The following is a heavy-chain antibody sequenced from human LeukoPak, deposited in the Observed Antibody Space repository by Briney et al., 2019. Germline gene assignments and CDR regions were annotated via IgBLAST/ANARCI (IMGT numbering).Heavy chain of an antibody. CDR1: GFGFGSYN. CDR2: MSFDGNHK. D-gene: IGHD4-17*01. J-gene: IGHJ6*03. CDR3: AKREVTTSPPVGYYYYMDV. Sequence: GGSLRLSCAASGFGFGSYNMYWVRQAPGKGLEWVTLMSFDGNHKKYADSVKGRFTVSRDNSKNTPYLQMNSLRAEDTAVYYCAKREVTTSPPVGYYYYMDVWGKGTTVTISS. V-gene: IGHV3-30*18.